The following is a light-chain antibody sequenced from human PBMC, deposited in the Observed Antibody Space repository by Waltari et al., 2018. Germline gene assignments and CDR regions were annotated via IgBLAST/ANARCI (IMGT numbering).Light chain of an antibody. V-gene: IGLV2-23*02. Sequence: QSALTQPASVSGSPGQSITVSCIGTSNDIGSYNFVSWFQQHPGRAPKLMIYDVSERPLGVSNRFSGSKSGNTASLTISGLQAEDEADDYCFSYAGSNSVAFGGGTRVTVL. J-gene: IGLJ2*01. CDR1: SNDIGSYNF. CDR2: DVS. CDR3: FSYAGSNSVA.